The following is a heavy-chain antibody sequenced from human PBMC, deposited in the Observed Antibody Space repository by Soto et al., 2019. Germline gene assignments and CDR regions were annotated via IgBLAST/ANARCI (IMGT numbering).Heavy chain of an antibody. D-gene: IGHD4-17*01. V-gene: IGHV1-3*01. CDR2: INAGNGNT. CDR3: ARDVEDDYGDYAGPAY. J-gene: IGHJ4*02. Sequence: ASVKVSCKASGYTFTSYAMHWVRQAPGQRLEWMGWINAGNGNTKYSQKFQGRVTITRDTSASTAYMELRSLRSDDTAVYYCARDVEDDYGDYAGPAYWGQGTLVTVSS. CDR1: GYTFTSYA.